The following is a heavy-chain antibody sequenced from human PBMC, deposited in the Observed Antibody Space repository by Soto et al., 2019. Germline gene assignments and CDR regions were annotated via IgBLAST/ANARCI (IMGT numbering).Heavy chain of an antibody. Sequence: QVRLQESGPGLVKPSETLSLTCTVSGASISSGVYYWSWFRQRPGQGLEWIGYMFKDGNTGYNESLRGRLSISADASENQCYLKLSDVTAADTATYYCARGVAPDYWGQGTLITVSA. V-gene: IGHV4-31*03. CDR1: GASISSGVYY. J-gene: IGHJ4*02. CDR3: ARGVAPDY. CDR2: MFKDGNT.